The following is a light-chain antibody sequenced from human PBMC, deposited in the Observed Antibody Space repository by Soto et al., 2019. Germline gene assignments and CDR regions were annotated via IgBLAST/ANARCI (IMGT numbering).Light chain of an antibody. CDR2: DVS. CDR1: QSVSTN. CDR3: QQYDNWPLT. Sequence: EALMTQSPATLSVSPGERATLSCRASQSVSTNLAWYQQKPGQAPRLLISDVSTRATGIPARFSGSGSGTELSLTVGCLQSEDFGVYYCQQYDNWPLTFGGGTKVEIK. J-gene: IGKJ4*01. V-gene: IGKV3-15*01.